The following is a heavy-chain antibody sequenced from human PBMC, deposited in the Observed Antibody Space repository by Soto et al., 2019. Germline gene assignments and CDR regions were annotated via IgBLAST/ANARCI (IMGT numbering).Heavy chain of an antibody. V-gene: IGHV1-69*01. Sequence: AEVKKPGSSVKVSCKASGGTFSXYAVSWVRQAPGQGLEWMGRMIGMFGTPKYAQKFQGRITIKADELASTAFIELSSLRSEDTAMYYCATAENYHDSSGYVSWGQGTLVTVSS. J-gene: IGHJ5*02. CDR1: GGTFSXYA. CDR2: MIGMFGTP. D-gene: IGHD3-22*01. CDR3: ATAENYHDSSGYVS.